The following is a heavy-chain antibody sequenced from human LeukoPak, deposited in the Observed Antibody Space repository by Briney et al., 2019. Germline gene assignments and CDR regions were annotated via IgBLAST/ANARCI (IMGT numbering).Heavy chain of an antibody. Sequence: GESLKISCRGSGYHFTTYWIGWVRQMPEKGLECMGFIYPGDSDTRYSPSFQGQVTISADRSISTVYLQWSSLKASDTAIYYCARSDEHWPVDYWGQGTLVTVSS. CDR2: IYPGDSDT. J-gene: IGHJ4*02. CDR3: ARSDEHWPVDY. CDR1: GYHFTTYW. V-gene: IGHV5-51*01. D-gene: IGHD1-1*01.